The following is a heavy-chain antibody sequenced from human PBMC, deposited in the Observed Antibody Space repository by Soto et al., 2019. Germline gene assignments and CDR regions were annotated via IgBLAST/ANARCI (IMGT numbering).Heavy chain of an antibody. CDR3: ARDSFARSDTAENWFDP. Sequence: SVKVSCKASGGTFSSYAISWVRQAPGQGLEWMGGIIPIFGTANYAQKFQGRVTITADESTSTAYMELSSLRSEDTAVYYCARDSFARSDTAENWFDPWGQGTLVTVSS. V-gene: IGHV1-69*13. J-gene: IGHJ5*02. CDR2: IIPIFGTA. CDR1: GGTFSSYA. D-gene: IGHD5-18*01.